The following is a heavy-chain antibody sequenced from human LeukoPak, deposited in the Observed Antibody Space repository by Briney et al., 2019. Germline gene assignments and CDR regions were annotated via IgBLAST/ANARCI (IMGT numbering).Heavy chain of an antibody. J-gene: IGHJ5*02. Sequence: ASVKVSCKASGYTFTGYYIHLVRQAPGQGLECMGWINPNSSGTNYVQKFQGRVSMTRDTSISSAYMELSRLRSDGTAVYYCARGGSGSYFSWLDPWGQGTLVTLSS. D-gene: IGHD3-10*01. CDR1: GYTFTGYY. V-gene: IGHV1-2*02. CDR3: ARGGSGSYFSWLDP. CDR2: INPNSSGT.